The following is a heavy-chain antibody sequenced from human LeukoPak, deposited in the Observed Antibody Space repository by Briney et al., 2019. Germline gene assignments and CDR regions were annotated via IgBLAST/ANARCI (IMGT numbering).Heavy chain of an antibody. CDR2: IYYSGST. Sequence: SETLSLICTVSGGSISSSNCFWGWIRQPPGKGLEWIGNIYYSGSTYYNPSLKSRVTVSVDTSKNQFSLQLSSVTAADTAVYYCARLGAHGQSSYFDYRGQGTLVTVSS. CDR1: GGSISSSNCF. V-gene: IGHV4-39*01. CDR3: ARLGAHGQSSYFDY. J-gene: IGHJ4*02. D-gene: IGHD3-16*01.